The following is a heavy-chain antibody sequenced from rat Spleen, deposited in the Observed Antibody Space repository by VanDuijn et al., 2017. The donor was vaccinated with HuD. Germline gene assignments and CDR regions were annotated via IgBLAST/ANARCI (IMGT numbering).Heavy chain of an antibody. J-gene: IGHJ4*01. CDR1: GFSLTSYS. V-gene: IGHV2-34*01. Sequence: QVQLKESGPGLVQPSETLSLTCTVSGFSLTSYSVSWVRQPSGKGPEWMGRMWYDGDTTYNSALKSRLSISRDTSKSQVFLKINSLQTEDTAIYYCTRSTTVAYVMDAWGQGASVTVSS. CDR3: TRSTTVAYVMDA. CDR2: MWYDGDT. D-gene: IGHD1-1*01.